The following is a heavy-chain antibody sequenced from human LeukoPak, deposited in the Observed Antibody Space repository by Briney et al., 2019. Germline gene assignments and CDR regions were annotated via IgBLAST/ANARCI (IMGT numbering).Heavy chain of an antibody. CDR1: GGSFSGYY. Sequence: PSETLSLTCAVYGGSFSGYYWSWIRQPPGKGLEWIGEINHSGSINYNPSLKSRVTISVDTSKNQFSLKLSSVTAADTAVYYCARGPAMVTPLVYWGQGTLVTVSS. CDR3: ARGPAMVTPLVY. CDR2: INHSGSI. D-gene: IGHD5-18*01. V-gene: IGHV4-34*01. J-gene: IGHJ4*02.